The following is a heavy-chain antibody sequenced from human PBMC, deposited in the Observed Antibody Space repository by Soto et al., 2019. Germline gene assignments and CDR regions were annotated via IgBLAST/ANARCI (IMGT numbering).Heavy chain of an antibody. D-gene: IGHD6-13*01. CDR2: LDPEDGET. Sequence: ASVKVSCKVSGYTLTELSMHWVRQAPGKGLEWMGGLDPEDGETIYAQKFQGRVTMTEDTSTDTAYMELSSLRSEDTAVYYCAQYSSSWYNWFDPWGQGTLVTVSS. CDR1: GYTLTELS. V-gene: IGHV1-24*01. J-gene: IGHJ5*02. CDR3: AQYSSSWYNWFDP.